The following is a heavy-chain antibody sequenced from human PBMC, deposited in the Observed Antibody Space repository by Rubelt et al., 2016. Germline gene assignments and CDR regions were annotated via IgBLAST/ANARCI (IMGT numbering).Heavy chain of an antibody. CDR2: IKGDGSAT. D-gene: IGHD2-2*01. CDR3: ARDSSLDY. CDR1: GFAFSSYY. V-gene: IGHV3-74*03. Sequence: EVQLVESGGGLVQPGGSLRLSCAASGFAFSSYYMGWVRQVPGKGLVWVSRIKGDGSATEYGASVKGRLTISRDNAKNTLDLQTNSLRAEDTAVYYCARDSSLDYWGQGTLVTVSS. J-gene: IGHJ4*02.